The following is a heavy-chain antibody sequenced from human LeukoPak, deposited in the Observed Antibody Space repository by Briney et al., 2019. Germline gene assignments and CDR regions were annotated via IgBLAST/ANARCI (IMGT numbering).Heavy chain of an antibody. CDR1: GFTFSSYG. Sequence: GGSLRLSCAASGFTFSSYGMHWVRQAPGKGLEWVAFIRYDGSNKYYADSVKGRFTISRDNSKNTLYLQMNSLRAEDTAVYYCAKALNGILTGYIFDYWGQGTLVTVSS. CDR2: IRYDGSNK. D-gene: IGHD3-9*01. J-gene: IGHJ4*02. CDR3: AKALNGILTGYIFDY. V-gene: IGHV3-30*02.